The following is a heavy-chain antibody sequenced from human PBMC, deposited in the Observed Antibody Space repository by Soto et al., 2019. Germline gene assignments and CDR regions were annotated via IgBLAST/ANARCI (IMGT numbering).Heavy chain of an antibody. CDR3: ARSVAVPGAHIDY. CDR1: GGSISGSY. V-gene: IGHV4-59*01. CDR2: VYYTGST. Sequence: SETLSLTCSVSGGSISGSYWSWIRQSPGKGLEWLGYVYYTGSTNYSPSLRSRVSISVDTSKNEFSLRLSPVTAADTAVYFCARSVAVPGAHIDYWGHGTQVTVSS. D-gene: IGHD6-19*01. J-gene: IGHJ4*01.